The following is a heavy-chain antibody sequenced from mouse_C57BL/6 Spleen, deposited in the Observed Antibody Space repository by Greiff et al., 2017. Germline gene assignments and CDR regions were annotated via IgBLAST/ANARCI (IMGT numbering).Heavy chain of an antibody. J-gene: IGHJ3*01. CDR3: ARCLITTVVPDY. Sequence: QVQLKQSGAELVKPGASVKLSCKASGYTFTSYWMHWVKQRPGQGLEWIGMIHPNSGSTNYNEKFKSKATLTVDKSSSTAYMQRSSLTSEDSAVYYCARCLITTVVPDYWGQGTLVTVSA. D-gene: IGHD1-1*01. CDR2: IHPNSGST. V-gene: IGHV1-64*01. CDR1: GYTFTSYW.